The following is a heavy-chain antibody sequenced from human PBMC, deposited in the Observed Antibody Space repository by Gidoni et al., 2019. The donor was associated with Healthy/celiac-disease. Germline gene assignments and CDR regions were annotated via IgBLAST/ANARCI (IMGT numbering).Heavy chain of an antibody. Sequence: QVQLVLSGAEVKKPGSSVKVSCKASGGTFSRYAISWVRQAPGQGLEWMGGIIPIFGTANYAQKFQGRVTITADESTSTAYMELSSLRSEDTAVYYCATAVDAGITSYYYGMDVWGQGTTVTVSS. V-gene: IGHV1-69*01. CDR1: GGTFSRYA. CDR2: IIPIFGTA. CDR3: ATAVDAGITSYYYGMDV. J-gene: IGHJ6*02. D-gene: IGHD3-10*01.